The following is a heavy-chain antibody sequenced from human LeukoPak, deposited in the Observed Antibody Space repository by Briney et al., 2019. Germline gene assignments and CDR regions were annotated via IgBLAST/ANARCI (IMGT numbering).Heavy chain of an antibody. CDR3: ARGGYYDFWSGYYTDWFDP. Sequence: GASVKVSCKASGYTFTSYDINWVRQATGQGLEWMGWMNPNSGNTGYAQKFQGRVTMTRNTSISTAYMELSSLRSEDTAVYYRARGGYYDFWSGYYTDWFDPWGQGTLVTVSS. D-gene: IGHD3-3*01. CDR1: GYTFTSYD. V-gene: IGHV1-8*01. CDR2: MNPNSGNT. J-gene: IGHJ5*02.